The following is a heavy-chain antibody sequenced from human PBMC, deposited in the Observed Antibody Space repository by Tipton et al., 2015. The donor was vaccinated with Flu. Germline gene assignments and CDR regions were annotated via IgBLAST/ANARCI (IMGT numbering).Heavy chain of an antibody. D-gene: IGHD2-15*01. CDR3: ARGQHTSCSGALFYSFDY. J-gene: IGHJ4*02. V-gene: IGHV3-23*01. CDR1: GFTFSNYA. CDR2: STGNGVDT. Sequence: SLRLSCAASGFTFSNYAMNWVRQAPGKVLEWVSSSTGNGVDTYHAVSVKGRFTVSRDNSKNMLYLQMNNLRAEDTALYYCARGQHTSCSGALFYSFDYWGQGALVTVSA.